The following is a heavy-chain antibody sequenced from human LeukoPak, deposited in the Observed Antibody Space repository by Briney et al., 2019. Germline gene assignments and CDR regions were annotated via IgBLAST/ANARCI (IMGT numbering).Heavy chain of an antibody. CDR1: GFTFSTYT. CDR3: ARDETGG. Sequence: GGSLRLSCAASGFTFSTYTMSWVRQAPGKGLEWVSAMSGSDDYIYYADSVKGRFTISRDNAKNTLYLQMNSLRAEDTAVYYCARDETGGWGQGTMVTVSS. CDR2: MSGSDDYI. D-gene: IGHD3-16*01. V-gene: IGHV3-23*01. J-gene: IGHJ3*01.